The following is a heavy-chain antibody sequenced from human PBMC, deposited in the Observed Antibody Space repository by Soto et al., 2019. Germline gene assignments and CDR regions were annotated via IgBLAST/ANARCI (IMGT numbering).Heavy chain of an antibody. CDR2: IRSKPNTYAT. CDR1: GFTFSGSA. CDR3: IRRSQDDSSGYFAD. V-gene: IGHV3-73*02. D-gene: IGHD3-22*01. Sequence: EVQLVESGGGLGQPGGSLKLSCAASGFTFSGSAMHWVRQASGKGLEWVGRIRSKPNTYATGYAASVKGRFTISRDDSKNTVYLQMNSLQSEDTAVYYCIRRSQDDSSGYFADWGQGTLVTVSS. J-gene: IGHJ4*02.